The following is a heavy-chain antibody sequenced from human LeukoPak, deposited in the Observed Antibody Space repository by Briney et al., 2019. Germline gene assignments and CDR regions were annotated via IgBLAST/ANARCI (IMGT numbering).Heavy chain of an antibody. CDR1: GLTYSRYW. CDR3: AREGYYDSGGAFDI. CDR2: IKEDGSEK. V-gene: IGHV3-7*01. D-gene: IGHD3-22*01. Sequence: GGSLRLSCAASGLTYSRYWMSWVRQAPGKGLEWVANIKEDGSEKYYVDSVKGRFTISRDNAKNSLYLQMNSLRAEYTAVYYCAREGYYDSGGAFDIWGQGTMVTVSS. J-gene: IGHJ3*02.